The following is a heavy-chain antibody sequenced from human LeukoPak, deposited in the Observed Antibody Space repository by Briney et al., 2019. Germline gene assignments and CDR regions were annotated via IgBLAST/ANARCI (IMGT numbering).Heavy chain of an antibody. CDR3: ASQYYDILTGYYWLDP. CDR2: IYYSGST. D-gene: IGHD3-9*01. J-gene: IGHJ5*02. Sequence: SETLSLTCTVSGGSISSYYWSWIRQPPGKGLEWIGYIYYSGSTNYNPSLKSRVTISVDTSKNQFSLKLSSVTAADTAVYYCASQYYDILTGYYWLDPWGQGTLVTVSS. V-gene: IGHV4-59*08. CDR1: GGSISSYY.